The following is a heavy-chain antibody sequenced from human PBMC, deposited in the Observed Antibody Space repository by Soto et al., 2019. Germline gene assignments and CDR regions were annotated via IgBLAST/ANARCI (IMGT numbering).Heavy chain of an antibody. Sequence: EVQLVESGGGLVQPGGSLRLSCAASGFTFSSYEMNWVRQAPGKGLEWVSYISSSGSTIYYADSVKGRFTISRDNAKNSLYLQMNSLRAEDTAVYYCASQYTGYYYYYGMDVWGQGTTVTFSS. CDR3: ASQYTGYYYYYGMDV. CDR2: ISSSGSTI. V-gene: IGHV3-48*03. D-gene: IGHD6-6*01. J-gene: IGHJ6*02. CDR1: GFTFSSYE.